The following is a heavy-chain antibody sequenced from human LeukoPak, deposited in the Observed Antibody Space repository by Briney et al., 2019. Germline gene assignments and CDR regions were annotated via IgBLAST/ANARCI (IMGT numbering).Heavy chain of an antibody. J-gene: IGHJ6*03. CDR2: TNPNSGGT. CDR1: GYTFTGYY. V-gene: IGHV1-2*02. Sequence: GASVKVSCKASGYTFTGYYMHWVRQAPGQGLEWMAWTNPNSGGTNYAQKFQGRVTMTRDTSISTAYMELSRVRSDDTAVYYCARGDYFGNFGIGTSYYYYYMDVWGKGTTVTVSS. CDR3: ARGDYFGNFGIGTSYYYYYMDV. D-gene: IGHD2/OR15-2a*01.